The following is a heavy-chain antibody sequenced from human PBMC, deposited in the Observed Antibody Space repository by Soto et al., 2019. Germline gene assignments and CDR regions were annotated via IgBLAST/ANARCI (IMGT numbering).Heavy chain of an antibody. CDR1: GFTFSSYS. J-gene: IGHJ6*02. V-gene: IGHV3-21*01. CDR3: ARDLRVPAAGESFRSYYYYGMDV. CDR2: ISSSSSYI. Sequence: EVQLVESGGGLVKPGGSLRLSCAASGFTFSSYSMNWVRQAPGKGLEWVSSISSSSSYIYYADSVKGRFTISRDNAKNSLYLQMNSLRAEDTAVYYCARDLRVPAAGESFRSYYYYGMDVWGQGTTVTVSS. D-gene: IGHD2-2*01.